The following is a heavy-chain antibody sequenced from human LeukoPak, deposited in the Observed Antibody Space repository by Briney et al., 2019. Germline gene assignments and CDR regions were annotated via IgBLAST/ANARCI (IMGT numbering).Heavy chain of an antibody. Sequence: GGSLRLSCAASGFTFSSYAMSWVRQAPGKGLEWVSVISGSGGSTCYADSVKGRFTISRDNSKNTLFLQMNSLSAEDTAVYYCAKDISPASYYYGMDVWGQGTTVTVSS. V-gene: IGHV3-23*01. J-gene: IGHJ6*02. CDR2: ISGSGGST. CDR1: GFTFSSYA. CDR3: AKDISPASYYYGMDV.